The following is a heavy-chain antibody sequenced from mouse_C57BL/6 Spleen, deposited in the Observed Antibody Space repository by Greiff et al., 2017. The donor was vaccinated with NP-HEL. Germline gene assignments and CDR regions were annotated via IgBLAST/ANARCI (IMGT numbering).Heavy chain of an antibody. CDR1: GYTFTSYW. Sequence: QVQLQQPGAELVKPGASVKLSCKASGYTFTSYWMHWVKQRPGQGLEWIGMIHPNSGSTNYNEKFKSKATLTVDKSSSTAYMQLSSLTSEDSAVYYCAREVMVTTSPFAYWGQGTLVTVSA. J-gene: IGHJ3*01. V-gene: IGHV1-64*01. CDR2: IHPNSGST. D-gene: IGHD2-3*01. CDR3: AREVMVTTSPFAY.